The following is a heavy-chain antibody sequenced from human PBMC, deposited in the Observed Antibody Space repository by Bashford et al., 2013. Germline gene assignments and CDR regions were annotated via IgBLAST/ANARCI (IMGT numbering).Heavy chain of an antibody. CDR3: ARDQGEYSGYDY. D-gene: IGHD5-12*01. CDR2: INPSGGST. J-gene: IGHJ4*02. Sequence: ASVKVSCKASGYTSTTYGISWVRQAPGQGLEWMGIINPSGGSTSYAQKFQGRVTMTRDTSTSTVYMELSSLRSEDTAVYYCARDQGEYSGYDYWGQGTLVTVSS. V-gene: IGHV1-46*01. CDR1: GYTSTTYG.